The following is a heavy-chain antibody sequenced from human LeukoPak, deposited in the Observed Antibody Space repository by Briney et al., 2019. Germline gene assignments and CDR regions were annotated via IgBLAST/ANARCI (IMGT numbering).Heavy chain of an antibody. D-gene: IGHD7-27*01. V-gene: IGHV3-48*01. CDR2: ISSSSSTI. CDR3: TTGWFRRLGTVD. J-gene: IGHJ4*02. Sequence: GGSLRLSCAASGFTFSSYSMNWVRQAPGKGLEWVSYISSSSSTIYYADSVKGRFTISRDNAKNSLYLQMNSLRAEDTAVYYCTTGWFRRLGTVDWGQGTLVTVSS. CDR1: GFTFSSYS.